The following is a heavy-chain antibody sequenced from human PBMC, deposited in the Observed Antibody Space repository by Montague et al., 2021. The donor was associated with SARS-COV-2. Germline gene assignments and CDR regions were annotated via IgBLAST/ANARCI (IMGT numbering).Heavy chain of an antibody. D-gene: IGHD6-19*01. CDR1: QFTFSRYE. CDR3: ARDSPSSGWSYYFDY. Sequence: SLRLSCAASQFTFSRYEMNWVRQAPGKGLEWVSYISSTGYTIYYADSVKGRFTISRDNAKNLLYPQMNSLRAEDTAIYYCARDSPSSGWSYYFDYWGQGTMVTVSS. J-gene: IGHJ4*02. V-gene: IGHV3-48*03. CDR2: ISSTGYTI.